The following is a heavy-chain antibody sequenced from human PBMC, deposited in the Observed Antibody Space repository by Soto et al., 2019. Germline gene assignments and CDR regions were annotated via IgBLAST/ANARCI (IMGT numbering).Heavy chain of an antibody. CDR1: GFTFNTPW. D-gene: IGHD1-26*01. CDR3: ARGGAMGVDY. J-gene: IGHJ4*02. Sequence: EVQLVESGGGVVQPGGSLRLSCTASGFTFNTPWMHWVRQAPGKGLVCVSRIYFDGITTNYADSVKGRLTVSRDNAKNTVYLHVNTLSDEDTAVYYCARGGAMGVDYWGQGTLVTVSS. CDR2: IYFDGITT. V-gene: IGHV3-74*01.